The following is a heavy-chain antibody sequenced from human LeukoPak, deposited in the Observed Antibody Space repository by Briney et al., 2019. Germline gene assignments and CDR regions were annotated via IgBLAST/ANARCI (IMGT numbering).Heavy chain of an antibody. CDR1: GYSFTRYW. D-gene: IGHD6-13*01. CDR2: IDPSDSYT. CDR3: ARRDKYTWYSFDY. V-gene: IGHV5-10-1*01. J-gene: IGHJ4*02. Sequence: GESLKISCKGSGYSFTRYWISWVRQVPGKGLEWMGRIDPSDSYTNYSPSFQGHVTMSVDESISTAYLQWSSLKASDTAMFYCARRDKYTWYSFDYWGQGTLVTVSS.